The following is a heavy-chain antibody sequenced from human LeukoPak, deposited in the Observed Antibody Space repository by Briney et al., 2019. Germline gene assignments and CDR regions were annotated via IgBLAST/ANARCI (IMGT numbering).Heavy chain of an antibody. CDR2: IYTSGST. CDR3: ARDRPPTPYYYYYMDV. V-gene: IGHV4-4*07. Sequence: SETLSLTCTASGGSISSYYWSWIRQPAGKGLEWIGRIYTSGSTNYNPSLKSRVTMSVDTSKNQFSLKLSSVTAADTAVYYCARDRPPTPYYYYYMDVWGKGTTVTVSS. CDR1: GGSISSYY. J-gene: IGHJ6*03.